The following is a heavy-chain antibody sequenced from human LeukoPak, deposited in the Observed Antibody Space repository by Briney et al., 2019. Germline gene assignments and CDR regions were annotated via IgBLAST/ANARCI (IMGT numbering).Heavy chain of an antibody. CDR2: ISYDGSNK. Sequence: PGGSLRLSCAASGFTFSSYGMHWVRQAPGKGLEWVAVISYDGSNKYYADSVKGRFTISRDNSKNTLYLQMNSLRAEDTAVYYCASRVVTSFDYWGQGTLVTVSS. D-gene: IGHD3-3*01. V-gene: IGHV3-30*03. J-gene: IGHJ4*02. CDR1: GFTFSSYG. CDR3: ASRVVTSFDY.